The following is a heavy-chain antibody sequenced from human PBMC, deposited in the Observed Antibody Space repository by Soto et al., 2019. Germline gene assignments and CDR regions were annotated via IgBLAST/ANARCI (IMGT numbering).Heavy chain of an antibody. CDR1: GGTFSSYA. Sequence: QVQLVQSGAGVKKPGSSEKVSCKDSGGTFSSYAISWVRQAPGPGLEWKGGIIPIFGTANYAQKFQGRVTITADDSTSTDYMELSSVRYEVTAVYYCARASVAIVATDFSFDYDYGMDVCGQGPTVTVSS. J-gene: IGHJ6*02. D-gene: IGHD5-12*01. CDR3: ARASVAIVATDFSFDYDYGMDV. CDR2: IIPIFGTA. V-gene: IGHV1-69*01.